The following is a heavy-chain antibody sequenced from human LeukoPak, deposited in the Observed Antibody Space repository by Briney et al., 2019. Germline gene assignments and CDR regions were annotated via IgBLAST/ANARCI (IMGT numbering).Heavy chain of an antibody. CDR3: ARHVWLQPFDY. CDR1: GGSFSVYY. V-gene: IGHV4-34*01. Sequence: SETLSLTCAVYGGSFSVYYWSWIRQPPGKGLEYIGEINHSGSTNYNPSLKSRVTISVDTSKNQFSLKLSSVTAADTAVYYCARHVWLQPFDYWGQGTLVTVSS. J-gene: IGHJ4*02. CDR2: INHSGST. D-gene: IGHD3-9*01.